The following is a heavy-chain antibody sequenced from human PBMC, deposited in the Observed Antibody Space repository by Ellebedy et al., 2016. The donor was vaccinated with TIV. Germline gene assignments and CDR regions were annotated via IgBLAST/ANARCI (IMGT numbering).Heavy chain of an antibody. D-gene: IGHD1-1*01. V-gene: IGHV3-7*01. CDR1: GFSFSGYW. J-gene: IGHJ4*02. CDR3: ARADQTGTTLGY. Sequence: GESLKTSCAASGFSFSGYWMSWVRQAPGKGLEWVANIKQDGSEKYYVDSVKGRFTISRDNAKNSLYLQMISLRAEETAVYFCARADQTGTTLGYWGQGTLVTVSS. CDR2: IKQDGSEK.